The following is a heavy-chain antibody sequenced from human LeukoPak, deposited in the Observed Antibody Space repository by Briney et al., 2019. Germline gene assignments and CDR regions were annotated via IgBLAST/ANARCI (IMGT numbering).Heavy chain of an antibody. CDR1: GFTFSSYG. CDR3: ARAGLWFGGGCDGMDV. V-gene: IGHV3-33*01. J-gene: IGHJ6*04. CDR2: IWYDGSNK. D-gene: IGHD3-10*01. Sequence: GGSLRLSCAASGFTFSSYGMHWVRQAPGKGLEWVAVIWYDGSNKYYADSVKGRFTISRDNSKNTLYLQMNSLRAEDTAVYYCARAGLWFGGGCDGMDVWGKGTTVTVSS.